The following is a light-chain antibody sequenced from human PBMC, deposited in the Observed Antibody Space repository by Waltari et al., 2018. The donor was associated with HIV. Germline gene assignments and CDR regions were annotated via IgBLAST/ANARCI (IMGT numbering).Light chain of an antibody. Sequence: DIQLTQSPSFLSASVGDRVIITCRASQDISTYLAWYQQKPGKAPELLIYSASTLQSGVPSRLSGGGSGPEFTLPISSLQPEDSATYFCQQVNTYPLTFGPGTNGDIK. CDR2: SAS. J-gene: IGKJ3*01. CDR1: QDISTY. V-gene: IGKV1-9*01. CDR3: QQVNTYPLT.